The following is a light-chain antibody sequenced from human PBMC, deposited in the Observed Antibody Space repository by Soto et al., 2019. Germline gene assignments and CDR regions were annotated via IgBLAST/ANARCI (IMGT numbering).Light chain of an antibody. CDR3: QQSYSTPLT. CDR2: AAS. J-gene: IGKJ4*01. CDR1: QSISSY. V-gene: IGKV1-39*01. Sequence: DLQMTQSPSSLSASVGDRVTITCRASQSISSYLNWYQQKPGKAPKLLIYAASSLQSGVPSRFSRSGSGTDFTLTISSLQPEDFATYYCQQSYSTPLTFGGGTKVEI.